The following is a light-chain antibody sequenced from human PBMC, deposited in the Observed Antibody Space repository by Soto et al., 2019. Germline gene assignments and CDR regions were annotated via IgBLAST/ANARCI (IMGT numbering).Light chain of an antibody. V-gene: IGKV1-16*02. Sequence: DIQVTQSPSSLSASVGDRVTITCRASQDISNYLAWIQQKPGNAPKSLIYAAYILQSGVPSKFSGSGSGTDFTLTISNLQPEDVANYYCHQYYNYPVTFGGGTKLAIK. CDR3: HQYYNYPVT. CDR1: QDISNY. CDR2: AAY. J-gene: IGKJ4*01.